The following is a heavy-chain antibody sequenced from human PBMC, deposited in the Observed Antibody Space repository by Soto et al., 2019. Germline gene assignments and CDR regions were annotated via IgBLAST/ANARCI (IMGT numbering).Heavy chain of an antibody. CDR3: AKDRGLYYYDTTGYFDS. D-gene: IGHD3-22*01. Sequence: QVHLVESGGGVVQPGRSLRLSCAASGFTFSSYGVHWVRQAPDKGLEWVALISYDGVNEYYADSVKGRFTISRDNSKKTLSLQMNGLRPEDTAVYYCAKDRGLYYYDTTGYFDSWGQGTLVTVSS. V-gene: IGHV3-30*18. J-gene: IGHJ4*02. CDR2: ISYDGVNE. CDR1: GFTFSSYG.